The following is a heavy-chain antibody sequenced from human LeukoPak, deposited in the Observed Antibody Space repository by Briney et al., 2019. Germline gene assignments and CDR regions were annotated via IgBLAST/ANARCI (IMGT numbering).Heavy chain of an antibody. CDR1: GFTFSSYA. V-gene: IGHV3-23*01. D-gene: IGHD6-19*01. Sequence: GGSLRLSCAASGFTFSSYAMSWIRQAPGKGLEWVSAVSNSGGDTYYADSVKGRFSISRDNSKNTLYLQMNSLRAEDTAVYYCAKDTQCNGFDPWGQGTLVTVSS. CDR2: VSNSGGDT. CDR3: AKDTQCNGFDP. J-gene: IGHJ5*02.